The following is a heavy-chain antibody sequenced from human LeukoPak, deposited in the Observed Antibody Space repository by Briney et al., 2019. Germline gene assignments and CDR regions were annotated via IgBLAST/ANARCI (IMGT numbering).Heavy chain of an antibody. J-gene: IGHJ4*02. CDR1: GFTFSSYG. CDR2: ISYDGSNK. V-gene: IGHV3-30*18. Sequence: GGSLRLSCAASGFTFSSYGMHWVRQAPGKGLEWVAVISYDGSNKYYADSVKGRFTISRDNSKNTLYLQMNSLRAEDTAVYYCAKDLLQALYFDYWGQGTLVTVSS. CDR3: AKDLLQALYFDY. D-gene: IGHD2/OR15-2a*01.